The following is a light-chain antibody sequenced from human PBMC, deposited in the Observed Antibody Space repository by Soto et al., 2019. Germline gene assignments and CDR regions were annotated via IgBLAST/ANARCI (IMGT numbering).Light chain of an antibody. V-gene: IGLV4-69*01. J-gene: IGLJ2*01. CDR2: LSSDGSH. CDR1: SGHSSYA. Sequence: QSVLTQSPSASASLGASVKLTCTLSSGHSSYAIAWHQQQPEKGARYLMKLSSDGSHSKGDGIPDRFSGSSSGAERYLTISSLQSEDEADYYCQTWDTGARVVFGGGTKLTV. CDR3: QTWDTGARVV.